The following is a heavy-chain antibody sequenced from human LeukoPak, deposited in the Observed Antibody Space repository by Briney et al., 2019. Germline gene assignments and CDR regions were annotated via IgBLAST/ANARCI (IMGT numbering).Heavy chain of an antibody. CDR1: GFTFSSHS. J-gene: IGHJ4*02. CDR3: VREQARAGSFDY. D-gene: IGHD6-19*01. Sequence: GGSLRLSCVVSGFTFSSHSANWVRQAPGKGLEWVLSITTSNYIFYAESVKGRFTISRDNAKNSLYLQMTSLRAEDTAVYYCVREQARAGSFDYWGQGTLVTVSS. CDR2: ITTSNYI. V-gene: IGHV3-21*01.